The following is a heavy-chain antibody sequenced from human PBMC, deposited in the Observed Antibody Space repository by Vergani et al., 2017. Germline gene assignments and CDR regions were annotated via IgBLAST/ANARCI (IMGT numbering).Heavy chain of an antibody. Sequence: EVQLLESGGGLVQPGGSLRLSCEASGFSFPGYAMSWVRQAPGKGLEWVSSVSGSSANTYYADSVKGRFIISRDNSKNTLHLQMNSLSADDTAVYYCTKGSRGYTGYFFDYWGQGTLATVSS. D-gene: IGHD5-12*01. CDR1: GFSFPGYA. J-gene: IGHJ4*02. V-gene: IGHV3-23*01. CDR2: VSGSSANT. CDR3: TKGSRGYTGYFFDY.